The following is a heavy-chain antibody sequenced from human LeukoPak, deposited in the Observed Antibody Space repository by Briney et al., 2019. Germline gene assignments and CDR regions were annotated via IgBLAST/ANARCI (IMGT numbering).Heavy chain of an antibody. Sequence: GGSLRLSCVASGESGFTFHHYAFSWVRQAPGKGLEWVSAISGSGGSTYYADSVKGRFTISRDNSKNTLYLQMNSLRAEDTAVYYCAKRQGYMDVWGKGTTVTVSS. J-gene: IGHJ6*03. V-gene: IGHV3-23*01. CDR1: GESGFTFHHYA. CDR3: AKRQGYMDV. CDR2: ISGSGGST.